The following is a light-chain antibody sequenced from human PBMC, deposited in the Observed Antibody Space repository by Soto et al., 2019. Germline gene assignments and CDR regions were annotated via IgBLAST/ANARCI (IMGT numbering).Light chain of an antibody. CDR1: SSDIGAYNY. CDR3: SSYTSSSIVV. Sequence: QSALTQPASVSGSPGQSITISCTGTSSDIGAYNYVSWYQQHPGKAPKLMIYDVSSRPSGVSNRFSGSKSDNTASLAISGLQAEDEADYYCSSYTSSSIVVFGGGTKLPVL. CDR2: DVS. V-gene: IGLV2-14*03. J-gene: IGLJ2*01.